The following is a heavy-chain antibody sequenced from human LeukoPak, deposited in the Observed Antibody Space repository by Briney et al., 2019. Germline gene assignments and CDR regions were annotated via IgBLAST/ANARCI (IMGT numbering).Heavy chain of an antibody. CDR3: ARAWGIAARNLTDY. D-gene: IGHD6-6*01. J-gene: IGHJ4*02. CDR1: GFTFSSYW. V-gene: IGHV3-7*01. Sequence: GGSLRLSCAASGFTFSSYWMSWVRQAPGKGLEWVANMKQNGSEKYYVDSVQGRLTISRDNAKSSLYLQMKSLRAKDTAVYYCARAWGIAARNLTDYGGQETLVTVSS. CDR2: MKQNGSEK.